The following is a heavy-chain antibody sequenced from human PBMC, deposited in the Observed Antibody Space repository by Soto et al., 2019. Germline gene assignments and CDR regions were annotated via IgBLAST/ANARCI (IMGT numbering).Heavy chain of an antibody. CDR2: IWYDGSNK. D-gene: IGHD1-26*01. CDR1: GFTFSSYG. Sequence: QVQLVESGGGVVQPGRSLRLSCAASGFTFSSYGMHWVRQAPGKGLEWVAVIWYDGSNKYYADSVKGRFTISRDNSKNTLYLQMNSLRAEDTAVYYCARDGNSYGMDVWGQGTTVTVSS. J-gene: IGHJ6*02. V-gene: IGHV3-33*01. CDR3: ARDGNSYGMDV.